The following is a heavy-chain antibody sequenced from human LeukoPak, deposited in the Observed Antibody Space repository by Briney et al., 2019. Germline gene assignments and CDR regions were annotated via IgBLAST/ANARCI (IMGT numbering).Heavy chain of an antibody. Sequence: ASVKVSCKASGYTFTGYYMHWVRQAPGQGLEWMGWINPNSGGTNYAQKFQGRVTMTRDTSISTAYMELSRLRSDDTAVYYCARSPLKPYNWFDPWGQGTLVTVSP. J-gene: IGHJ5*02. CDR1: GYTFTGYY. V-gene: IGHV1-2*02. CDR3: ARSPLKPYNWFDP. D-gene: IGHD1-14*01. CDR2: INPNSGGT.